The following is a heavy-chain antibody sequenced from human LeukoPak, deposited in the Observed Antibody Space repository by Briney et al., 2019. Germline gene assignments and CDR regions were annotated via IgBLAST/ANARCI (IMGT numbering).Heavy chain of an antibody. J-gene: IGHJ5*02. CDR1: GGSISSGGYY. CDR2: IYYTGST. D-gene: IGHD7-27*01. Sequence: SETLSLTCTVSGGSISSGGYYWSWIRQHPGKGLEWIAYIYYTGSTYYNPSLKSRLTISVDTSKNQFSLKLSSVTAADTAVYYCATTPNWLSNWFDPWGQGTLVTVSS. V-gene: IGHV4-31*03. CDR3: ATTPNWLSNWFDP.